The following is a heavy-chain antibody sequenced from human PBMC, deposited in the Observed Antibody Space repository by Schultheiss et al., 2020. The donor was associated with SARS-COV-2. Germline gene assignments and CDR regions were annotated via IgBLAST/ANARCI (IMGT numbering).Heavy chain of an antibody. D-gene: IGHD5-24*01. CDR1: GVSISSYC. V-gene: IGHV4-59*08. CDR3: ARAERRWLQLNGWYFDL. CDR2: IHDSGIT. Sequence: SQTLSLTCTVSGVSISSYCWNRIRQSPGKGLEWIGFIHDSGITNYNPSLKSRVTISVDTSKNQFSLKLTSVIAADTAVYYCARAERRWLQLNGWYFDLWGRGTLVTVSS. J-gene: IGHJ2*01.